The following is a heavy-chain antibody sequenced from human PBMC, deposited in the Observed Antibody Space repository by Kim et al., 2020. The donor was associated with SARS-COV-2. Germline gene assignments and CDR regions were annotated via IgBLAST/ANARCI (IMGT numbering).Heavy chain of an antibody. CDR2: IIPRFGTT. CDR3: VHQFGGGGAIGYYGMDV. J-gene: IGHJ6*02. D-gene: IGHD3-16*01. CDR1: GGTRNIYA. V-gene: IGHV1-69*13. Sequence: SVKVSCKASGGTRNIYAFSWVRQAPGQGLGWMGAIIPRFGTTNYAHRFLGRLTITADESTSTTYMELSSLRSADTAIYYCVHQFGGGGAIGYYGMDVWGQGTTITVSS.